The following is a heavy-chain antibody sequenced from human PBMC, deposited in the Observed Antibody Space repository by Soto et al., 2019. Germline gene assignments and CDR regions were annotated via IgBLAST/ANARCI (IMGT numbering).Heavy chain of an antibody. V-gene: IGHV1-24*01. CDR1: GYTLTELS. CDR3: ATVYGGNWFDP. CDR2: FDPEDGET. Sequence: ASVKVSCKVSGYTLTELSMHWLLQAPGKGLEWMGGFDPEDGETIYAQKFQGRVTMTEDTSTDTAYMELSSLRSEDTAVYYCATVYGGNWFDPWGQGTLVTVSS. D-gene: IGHD3-16*01. J-gene: IGHJ5*02.